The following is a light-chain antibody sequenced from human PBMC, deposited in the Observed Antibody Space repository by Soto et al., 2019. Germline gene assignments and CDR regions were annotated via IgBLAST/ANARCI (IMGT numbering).Light chain of an antibody. CDR1: KNDVGVYDF. CDR2: EVV. CDR3: KSYAGSNTYV. V-gene: IGLV2-8*01. Sequence: QSALTQPPSASGSPGQSVTISCTGTKNDVGVYDFVSWYQHYPGKAPRLIIYEVVQRPSGVPDRFSGSKSGNTASLTVSGLQAADEGDYFCKSYAGSNTYVFGSGTKLTVL. J-gene: IGLJ1*01.